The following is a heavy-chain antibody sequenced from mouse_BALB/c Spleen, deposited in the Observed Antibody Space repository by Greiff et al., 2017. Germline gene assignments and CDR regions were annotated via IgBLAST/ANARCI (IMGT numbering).Heavy chain of an antibody. CDR1: GFNIKDYY. J-gene: IGHJ4*01. CDR3: APMITTDYAMDY. D-gene: IGHD2-4*01. V-gene: IGHV14-1*02. CDR2: IDPENGNT. Sequence: VQLKESGAELVRPGALVKLSCKASGFNIKDYYMHWVKQRPEQGLEWIGWIDPENGNTIYDPKFQGKASITADTSSNTAYLQLSSLTSEDTAVYYCAPMITTDYAMDYWGQGTSVTVSS.